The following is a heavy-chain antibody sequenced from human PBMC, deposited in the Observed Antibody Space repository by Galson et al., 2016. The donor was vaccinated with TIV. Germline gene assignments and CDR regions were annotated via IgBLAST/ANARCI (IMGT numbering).Heavy chain of an antibody. CDR1: WFSLGTSGMC. Sequence: PALVKPTQTLTLTCTFSWFSLGTSGMCVSWVRQPPGKALEWLARSDWDDDKYYSTSLKTRLTISKDTSKNKVVLMVTDVDPMDTATYFCARTRSAAAGGLDFWGQGTLVTVS. V-gene: IGHV2-70*11. D-gene: IGHD6-13*01. CDR2: SDWDDDK. CDR3: ARTRSAAAGGLDF. J-gene: IGHJ4*02.